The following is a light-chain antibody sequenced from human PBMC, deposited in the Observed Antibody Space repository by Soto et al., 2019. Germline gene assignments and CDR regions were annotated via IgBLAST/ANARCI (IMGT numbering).Light chain of an antibody. Sequence: DIQMTQSPSSLSASVGDRVTITCQASQDISNYLNWYQQKPGKAPKLLIYDASNLETGVPSRFSGSGSGTDFTFTISSLQPEDIATYYCPDTFGQGTKLEIK. CDR2: DAS. J-gene: IGKJ2*01. V-gene: IGKV1-33*01. CDR1: QDISNY. CDR3: PDT.